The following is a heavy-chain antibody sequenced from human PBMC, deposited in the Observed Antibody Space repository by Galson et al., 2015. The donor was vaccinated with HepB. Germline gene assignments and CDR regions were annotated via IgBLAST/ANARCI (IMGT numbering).Heavy chain of an antibody. CDR3: AREGTAVAGTGPERP. J-gene: IGHJ5*02. Sequence: SVKVSCKASGGTFSSYAISWVRQAPGQGLEWMGGIIPIFGTVNYAQKFQGRVTITADESTSTAYMELSSLRSEDTAVYYCAREGTAVAGTGPERPWGQGTLVTVSS. V-gene: IGHV1-69*13. CDR2: IIPIFGTV. D-gene: IGHD6-19*01. CDR1: GGTFSSYA.